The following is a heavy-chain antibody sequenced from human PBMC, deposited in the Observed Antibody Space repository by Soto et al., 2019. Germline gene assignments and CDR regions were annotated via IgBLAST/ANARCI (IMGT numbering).Heavy chain of an antibody. V-gene: IGHV3-23*01. Sequence: PVGSLRLSCAASGFTFSSYAMSWVRQAPGQGLEWVSAISGSGGSTYYADSVKGRFTISRDNSKNTLYLQMNSLRAEDTAVYYCAFYDFWSGYSRQYGMDVWGQGTTVTVSS. CDR1: GFTFSSYA. J-gene: IGHJ6*02. CDR3: AFYDFWSGYSRQYGMDV. CDR2: ISGSGGST. D-gene: IGHD3-3*01.